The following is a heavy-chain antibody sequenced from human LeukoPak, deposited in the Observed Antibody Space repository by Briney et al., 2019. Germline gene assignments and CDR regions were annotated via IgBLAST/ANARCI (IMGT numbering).Heavy chain of an antibody. V-gene: IGHV3-21*01. CDR2: ISSSSSYI. Sequence: GGSLRLSCAASGLTVITYDMSWVRQAPGKGLEWVSSISSSSSYIYYADSVKGRFTISRDNAKNSLYLQMNSLRAEDTAVYYCARVGYYYDSSGYYPLDYWGQGTLVTVSS. D-gene: IGHD3-22*01. CDR3: ARVGYYYDSSGYYPLDY. J-gene: IGHJ4*02. CDR1: GLTVITYD.